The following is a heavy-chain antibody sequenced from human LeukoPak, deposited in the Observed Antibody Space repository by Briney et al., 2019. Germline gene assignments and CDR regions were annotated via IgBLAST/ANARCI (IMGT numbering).Heavy chain of an antibody. V-gene: IGHV3-23*01. CDR1: GFTFSSYA. D-gene: IGHD6-19*01. J-gene: IGHJ4*02. Sequence: GGSLRLSCAASGFTFSSYAMSWVRQAPGKGLEWVSAISGSGGSTYYADSVKGRFTISRDNSKNTLYLQMNSLRAEDAAVYYCAKDQYSSGCFDYWGQGTLVTVSS. CDR3: AKDQYSSGCFDY. CDR2: ISGSGGST.